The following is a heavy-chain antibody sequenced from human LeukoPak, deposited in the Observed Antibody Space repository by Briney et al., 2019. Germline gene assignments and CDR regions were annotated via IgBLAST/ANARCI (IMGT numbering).Heavy chain of an antibody. D-gene: IGHD6-13*01. J-gene: IGHJ3*02. V-gene: IGHV3-23*01. Sequence: PGGSLRLSCAVSGFIFSSYWLHWVRQAPGKGLEWVSAISGSGGSTYYADSVKGRFTISGDNSKNTLYLQMNSLRAEDTAVYYCAKSRPSIAAAGRGGAFDIWGQGTMVTVSS. CDR1: GFIFSSYW. CDR3: AKSRPSIAAAGRGGAFDI. CDR2: ISGSGGST.